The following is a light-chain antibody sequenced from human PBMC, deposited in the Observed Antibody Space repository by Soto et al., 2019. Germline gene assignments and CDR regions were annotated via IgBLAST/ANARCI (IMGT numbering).Light chain of an antibody. CDR3: QQYNNWPPTWT. J-gene: IGKJ1*01. CDR2: AAS. V-gene: IGKV3-15*01. Sequence: RVMTQSPDTLSVSPGERATLSGRASETVRSNLAWYQQKPGQAPRLLIYAASTRATGIPGRFSGSGSGTEFTLTISSLQSDDFALYYCQQYNNWPPTWTFGQGTKVDIK. CDR1: ETVRSN.